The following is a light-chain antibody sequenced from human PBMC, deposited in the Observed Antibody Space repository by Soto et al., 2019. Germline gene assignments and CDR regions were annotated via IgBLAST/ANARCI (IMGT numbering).Light chain of an antibody. CDR3: SSKTSSSTPYV. J-gene: IGLJ1*01. V-gene: IGLV2-14*01. Sequence: QSVLTQPASVSGCPGQSITISCTGTSSDVGGYNYVSWFQQHPGTAPKLMIYEVSNRPSGVSHRFSGSKSGNTASLTISGLQVEDEAEYYCSSKTSSSTPYVFGAGTKVTVL. CDR1: SSDVGGYNY. CDR2: EVS.